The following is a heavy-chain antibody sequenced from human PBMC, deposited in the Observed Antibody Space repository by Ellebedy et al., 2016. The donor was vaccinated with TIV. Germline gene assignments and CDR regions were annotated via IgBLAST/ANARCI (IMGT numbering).Heavy chain of an antibody. V-gene: IGHV3-48*04. Sequence: GESLKISCAASGFTFSSYWMNWVRQAPGKGLEWVSYISSTGTTIYYADSVKGRFTISRDNAKISLYLQMNSLTAEDTAVYYCASGAYDIWGQGTMVTVSS. CDR2: ISSTGTTI. CDR1: GFTFSSYW. CDR3: ASGAYDI. J-gene: IGHJ3*02.